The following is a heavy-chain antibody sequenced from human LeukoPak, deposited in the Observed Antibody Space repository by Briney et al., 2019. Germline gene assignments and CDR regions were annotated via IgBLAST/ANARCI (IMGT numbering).Heavy chain of an antibody. V-gene: IGHV3-21*01. CDR3: ARDRLSSGWLTDY. Sequence: PGGSLRLSCAGSGFTVSNYSMNWVRQAPGQGLEWVSSLSSSGSYIYYADSVKGRFTISGDNAKNSLHLQMNSLRAEDTAVYYCARDRLSSGWLTDYWGQGTLVTVSS. CDR1: GFTVSNYS. CDR2: LSSSGSYI. D-gene: IGHD6-19*01. J-gene: IGHJ4*02.